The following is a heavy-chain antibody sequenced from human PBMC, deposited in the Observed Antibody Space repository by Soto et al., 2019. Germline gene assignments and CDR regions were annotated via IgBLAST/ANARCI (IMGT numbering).Heavy chain of an antibody. D-gene: IGHD6-6*01. V-gene: IGHV3-30*18. CDR2: ISYDGSNK. Sequence: PGGSLRLSCAASGFTFSSYGMHWVRQAPGKGLEWVAVISYDGSNKYYADSVKGRFTISRDNSKNTLYLQMNSLRAEDTAVYYCAKDGSSAARSHFDYWGQGTLVTVSS. CDR3: AKDGSSAARSHFDY. CDR1: GFTFSSYG. J-gene: IGHJ4*02.